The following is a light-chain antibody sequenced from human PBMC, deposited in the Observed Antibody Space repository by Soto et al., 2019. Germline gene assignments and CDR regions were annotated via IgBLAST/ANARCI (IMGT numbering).Light chain of an antibody. CDR2: GAS. J-gene: IGKJ5*01. CDR3: QQYGSSPIT. CDR1: QTIISNY. V-gene: IGKV3-20*01. Sequence: EIVLTQSPGTLSLSPGERATLSCRASQTIISNYLAWYQQRPGQAPRLLIYGASTRATGIPARFSGSGSGTDFTLTISRLEPEDFAVYYCQQYGSSPITFGQGTRLEIK.